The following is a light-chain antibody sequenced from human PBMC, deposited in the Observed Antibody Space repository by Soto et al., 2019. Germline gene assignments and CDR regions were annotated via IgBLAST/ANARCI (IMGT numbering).Light chain of an antibody. CDR3: QQRSNWPPMVT. V-gene: IGKV3-11*01. CDR1: QSVSSY. CDR2: DAS. Sequence: EIVLTQSPATLSLSPGERATLSCRASQSVSSYLAWYQQKPGQAPRLLIYDASNRATGIPARFSGSGSGPDFTLTISSLEPEDFAVYYCQQRSNWPPMVTFGPGTKVDIK. J-gene: IGKJ3*01.